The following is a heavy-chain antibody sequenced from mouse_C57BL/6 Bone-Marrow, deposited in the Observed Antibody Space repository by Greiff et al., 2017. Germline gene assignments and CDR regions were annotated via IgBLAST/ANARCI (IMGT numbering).Heavy chain of an antibody. CDR2: IYPRSGNT. D-gene: IGHD1-1*01. J-gene: IGHJ4*01. V-gene: IGHV1-81*01. Sequence: QVQLQQSGAELARPGASVKLSCKASGYTFTSYGISWVKQRTGQGLEWIGEIYPRSGNTYYNEKFKGKATLTADKYSSTAYMELRSLTSEDSAVYFCARFHLLGAMDYWGQGTSVTVSS. CDR1: GYTFTSYG. CDR3: ARFHLLGAMDY.